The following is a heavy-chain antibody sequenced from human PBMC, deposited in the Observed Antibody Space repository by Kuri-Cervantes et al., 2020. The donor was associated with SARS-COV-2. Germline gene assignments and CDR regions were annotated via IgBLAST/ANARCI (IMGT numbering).Heavy chain of an antibody. D-gene: IGHD6-19*01. V-gene: IGHV4-39*01. CDR2: IYYSGST. CDR3: ARGGSGWQYFDY. Sequence: SETLSLTCTVSGGSISSSSYYWGWIRQPPGKGLEWIGSIYYSGSTYYNPSLKSRVTISVDTSKNQFSLKLSSVTAADTAVYYCARGGSGWQYFDYWGQGTLVTVS. J-gene: IGHJ4*02. CDR1: GGSISSSSYY.